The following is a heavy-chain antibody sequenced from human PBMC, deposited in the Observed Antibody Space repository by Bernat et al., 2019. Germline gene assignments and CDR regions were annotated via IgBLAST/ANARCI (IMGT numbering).Heavy chain of an antibody. D-gene: IGHD3-3*01. CDR1: GFTFSSYG. CDR2: IWYDGSNK. CDR3: ARQGFGVVAFDY. Sequence: VQLVESGGGVVQPGRSLRLSCAASGFTFSSYGMHWVRQAPGKGLEWVAVIWYDGSNKYYADSVKGRFTISRDNSKNTLYLQMNRLRAEDTAVYYCARQGFGVVAFDYWGQGTLVTVSS. V-gene: IGHV3-33*01. J-gene: IGHJ4*02.